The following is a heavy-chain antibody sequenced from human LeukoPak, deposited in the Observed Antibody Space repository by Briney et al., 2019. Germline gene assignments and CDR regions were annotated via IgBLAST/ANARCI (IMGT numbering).Heavy chain of an antibody. V-gene: IGHV3-21*01. J-gene: IGHJ4*02. Sequence: GGSLRLSCAASGFSLSSYWMTWVRQAPGKGLEWVSSISSSSSYIYYADSVKGRFTISRDNAKNSLYLQMNSLRAEDTAVYYCARFREQLVSLYYFDYWGQGTLVTVSS. CDR1: GFSLSSYW. CDR2: ISSSSSYI. D-gene: IGHD6-6*01. CDR3: ARFREQLVSLYYFDY.